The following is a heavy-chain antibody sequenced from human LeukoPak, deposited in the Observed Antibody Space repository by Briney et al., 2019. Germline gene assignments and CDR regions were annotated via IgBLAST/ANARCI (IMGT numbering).Heavy chain of an antibody. CDR1: GYTFTSYG. CDR2: ISAYNGNT. CDR3: AREGAYYGSGTNQYFDY. J-gene: IGHJ4*02. D-gene: IGHD3-10*01. V-gene: IGHV1-18*01. Sequence: ASVKVSSKASGYTFTSYGICWVRPAPRQGLEWMGRISAYNGNTNYAQTLQGRVTMTTETSTSTAYMELRSLRSDDTAVYDCAREGAYYGSGTNQYFDYWGQGTLVTVSS.